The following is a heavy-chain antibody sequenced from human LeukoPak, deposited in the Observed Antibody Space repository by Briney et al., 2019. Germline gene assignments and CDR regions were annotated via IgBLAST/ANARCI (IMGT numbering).Heavy chain of an antibody. J-gene: IGHJ4*02. V-gene: IGHV3-66*01. Sequence: GGSLRLSCAASGFTVSSNYMSWVRQAPGKGLEWVSVIYSGGSTYYADSVKGRFTISRDNSKNTLYLQMNSLRAEDTAVYYCARGRRLWEPLDYWGQGTLVTVSS. D-gene: IGHD1-14*01. CDR1: GFTVSSNY. CDR3: ARGRRLWEPLDY. CDR2: IYSGGST.